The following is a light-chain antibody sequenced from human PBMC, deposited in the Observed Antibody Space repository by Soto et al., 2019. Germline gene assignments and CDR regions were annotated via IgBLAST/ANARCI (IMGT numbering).Light chain of an antibody. CDR3: QPYNNWAYT. Sequence: EIVMTQSPATLSVSPGERATLSCRASQSVSSNLAWYQQKPGQAPRLLIYGASTRATGIPARFSGSRSGTEFTLTISSLQSEDFAVYYCQPYNNWAYTFGQGTKLEIK. J-gene: IGKJ2*01. CDR2: GAS. CDR1: QSVSSN. V-gene: IGKV3-15*01.